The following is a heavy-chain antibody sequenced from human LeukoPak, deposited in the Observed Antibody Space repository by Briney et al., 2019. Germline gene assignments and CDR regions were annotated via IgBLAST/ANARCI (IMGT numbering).Heavy chain of an antibody. V-gene: IGHV3-7*01. CDR3: ARESTKYGAYVSGFDF. J-gene: IGHJ3*01. CDR1: GFTFSSHW. Sequence: GGSLRLSCIASGFTFSSHWMNWVRQAPGKGLEWVANIIQDGSEKYYVDSVKGRFIISRDNAKNSLYLQMNRLRGEDTAVYYCARESTKYGAYVSGFDFWGQGTMVTVSS. CDR2: IIQDGSEK. D-gene: IGHD4-17*01.